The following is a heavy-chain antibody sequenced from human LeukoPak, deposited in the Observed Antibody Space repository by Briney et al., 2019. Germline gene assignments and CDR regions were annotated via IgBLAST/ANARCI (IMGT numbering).Heavy chain of an antibody. CDR3: ARRSYGDYWFDP. CDR2: IYYSGST. CDR1: GGSISSYY. J-gene: IGHJ5*02. V-gene: IGHV4-59*08. Sequence: SETLSLTCTVSGGSISSYYWGWIRQPPGKGLEWIGYIYYSGSTNYNPSLKSRVTISVDTSKSQFSLKLSSVTAADTAVYYCARRSYGDYWFDPWGQGTLVTVSS. D-gene: IGHD4-17*01.